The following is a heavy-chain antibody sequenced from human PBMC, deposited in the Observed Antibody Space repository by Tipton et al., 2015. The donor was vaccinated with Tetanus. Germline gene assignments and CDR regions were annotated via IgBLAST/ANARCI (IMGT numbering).Heavy chain of an antibody. D-gene: IGHD6-13*01. CDR3: ARSIAAAAVWPYDF. CDR2: IYHNGGT. J-gene: IGHJ4*02. CDR1: GDSISSAGYS. V-gene: IGHV4-30-2*01. Sequence: LRLSCAVSGDSISSAGYSWSWIRQPPGKGLEWIGFIYHNGGTYYNPSLKSRATMSVDTTKKRISLRLASLMAADTAVYFCARSIAAAAVWPYDFWGQGTLVTVTS.